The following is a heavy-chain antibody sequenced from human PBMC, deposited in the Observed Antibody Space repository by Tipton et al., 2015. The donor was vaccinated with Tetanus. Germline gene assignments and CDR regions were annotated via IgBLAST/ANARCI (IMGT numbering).Heavy chain of an antibody. CDR1: GGTFTNYA. Sequence: QLVQSGAEMKKPGSSVKVSCKASGGTFTNYALSWVRQAPGQGLEWMGWNGGYNGDTNYAQRFQGRVTMTTDTSTKTAYMELRSLRSDDTAFYYCARLVRQWLVPEDYWGQGTLVTVSS. J-gene: IGHJ4*02. CDR3: ARLVRQWLVPEDY. D-gene: IGHD6-19*01. CDR2: NGGYNGDT. V-gene: IGHV1-18*01.